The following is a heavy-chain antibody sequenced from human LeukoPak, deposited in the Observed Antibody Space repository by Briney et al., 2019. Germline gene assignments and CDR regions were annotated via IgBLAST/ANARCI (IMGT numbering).Heavy chain of an antibody. J-gene: IGHJ4*02. V-gene: IGHV3-23*01. Sequence: GGSLRLSCAASGFTFSSYAMSWVRQAPGKGLEWVSSISESGDNTYYADSVKGRFTISRDSFKYTLYLRMNSLRAEDTAIYYCARTIAVAGYYFDFWGQGALVTVSS. CDR1: GFTFSSYA. D-gene: IGHD6-19*01. CDR3: ARTIAVAGYYFDF. CDR2: ISESGDNT.